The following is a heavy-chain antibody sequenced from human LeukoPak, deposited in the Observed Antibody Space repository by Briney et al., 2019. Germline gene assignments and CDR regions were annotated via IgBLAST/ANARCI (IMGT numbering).Heavy chain of an antibody. CDR1: GFIFSSYD. J-gene: IGHJ4*02. V-gene: IGHV3-33*01. D-gene: IGHD6-19*01. CDR2: IWFDGKTT. Sequence: GGSLRLSCAASGFIFSSYDMFWVRRAPGKGLEWVAMIWFDGKTTYYVNSVKGRFTISRDNSKNTVDLRMDSLRAEDTAVYYCTRDLPSSGWSLDYWGQGILVTVSS. CDR3: TRDLPSSGWSLDY.